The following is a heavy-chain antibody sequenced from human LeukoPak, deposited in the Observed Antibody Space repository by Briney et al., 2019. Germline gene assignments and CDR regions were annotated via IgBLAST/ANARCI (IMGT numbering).Heavy chain of an antibody. CDR1: GFTFSSYG. V-gene: IGHV3-30*02. D-gene: IGHD2-15*01. J-gene: IGHJ4*02. CDR2: IRYDGSNK. Sequence: GGSLRLSCAASGFTFSSYGMHWVRQAPGKGLEWVAFIRYDGSNKYYADSVKGRFTISRDNSKNTLYLQMNSLRAEDTAVYYCAKRKDFLNLLADYWGQGTLVTVSS. CDR3: AKRKDFLNLLADY.